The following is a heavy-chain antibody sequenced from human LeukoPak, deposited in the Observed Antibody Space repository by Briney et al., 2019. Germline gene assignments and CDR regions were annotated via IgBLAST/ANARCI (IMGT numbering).Heavy chain of an antibody. Sequence: GGSLRLSCAASGFTFSSYGMHWVRQAPGKGLEWVAFIRYDGSNKYYADPVKGRFTISRDNSKNTLYLQMNSLRAEDTAVYYCAKIGYCSSTSCYTPFDYWGQGTLVTVSS. V-gene: IGHV3-30*02. D-gene: IGHD2-2*02. CDR2: IRYDGSNK. CDR3: AKIGYCSSTSCYTPFDY. J-gene: IGHJ4*02. CDR1: GFTFSSYG.